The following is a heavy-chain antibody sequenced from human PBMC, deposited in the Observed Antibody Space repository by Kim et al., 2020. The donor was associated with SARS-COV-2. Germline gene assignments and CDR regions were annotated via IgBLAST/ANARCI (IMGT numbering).Heavy chain of an antibody. V-gene: IGHV3-48*04. CDR2: ISSSSSTI. CDR1: GFTFSSYS. J-gene: IGHJ6*02. CDR3: ARTGLDQVYYYGMDV. Sequence: GGSLRLSCAASGFTFSSYSMNWVRQAPGKGLEWVSYISSSSSTIYYADSVKGRFTISRDNAKNSLYLQMNSLRAEDTAVYYCARTGLDQVYYYGMDVWGQGTTVTVSS. D-gene: IGHD3-16*01.